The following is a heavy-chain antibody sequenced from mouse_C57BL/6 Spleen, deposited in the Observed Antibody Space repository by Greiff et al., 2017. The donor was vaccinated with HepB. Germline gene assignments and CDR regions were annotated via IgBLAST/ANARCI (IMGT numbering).Heavy chain of an antibody. CDR3: ARHYERYAMDY. CDR2: ISSGGSYT. CDR1: GFTFSSYG. Sequence: EVKLMESGGDLVKPGGSLKLSCAASGFTFSSYGMSWVRQTPDKRLEWVATISSGGSYTYYPDSVKGRFTISRDNAKNTLYLQMSSLKSEDTAMYYCARHYERYAMDYWGQGTSVTVSS. V-gene: IGHV5-6*01. J-gene: IGHJ4*01. D-gene: IGHD2-12*01.